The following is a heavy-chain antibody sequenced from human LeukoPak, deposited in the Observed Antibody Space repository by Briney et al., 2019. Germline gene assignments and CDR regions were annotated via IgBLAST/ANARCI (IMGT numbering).Heavy chain of an antibody. D-gene: IGHD3-16*01. J-gene: IGHJ3*02. CDR1: GGSFSGHY. CDR2: ISGSGGST. CDR3: AKDRDDYVWGSYLGAFDI. Sequence: ETLSLTCAVYGGSFSGHYWTWIRQPPGKGLEWVSLISGSGGSTYYADSVKGRFTISRDNSKNTLYLRMNSLRAEDTAVFYCAKDRDDYVWGSYLGAFDIWGQGTMVTVSS. V-gene: IGHV3-23*01.